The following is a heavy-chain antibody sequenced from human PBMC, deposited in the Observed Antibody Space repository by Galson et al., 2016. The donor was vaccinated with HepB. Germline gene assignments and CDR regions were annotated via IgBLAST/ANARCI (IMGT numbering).Heavy chain of an antibody. CDR1: GFTFSSYG. Sequence: SLRLSCAASGFTFSSYGMHWVRQAPGKGLEWVAVIWFDGSNKYYTDSVKGRFTISRDNSKNTLYLQMNSLRAEDTAVYFCAKDPVTRNTGYYFDYWGQGTLVTVSS. CDR3: AKDPVTRNTGYYFDY. V-gene: IGHV3-33*06. CDR2: IWFDGSNK. J-gene: IGHJ4*02. D-gene: IGHD4-11*01.